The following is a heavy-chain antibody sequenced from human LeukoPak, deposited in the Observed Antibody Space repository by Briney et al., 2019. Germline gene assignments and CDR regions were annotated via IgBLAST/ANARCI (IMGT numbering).Heavy chain of an antibody. Sequence: ASVKVSCKASGYTFTSYGISWVRQAPGQGLEWMGWISAYNGNTNYAQKLQGRVTMTTDTSTSTAYMELRSLRSGDTAVYYCARGARVGATVDYFDYWGQGTLVTVSS. D-gene: IGHD1-26*01. CDR2: ISAYNGNT. CDR3: ARGARVGATVDYFDY. J-gene: IGHJ4*02. V-gene: IGHV1-18*01. CDR1: GYTFTSYG.